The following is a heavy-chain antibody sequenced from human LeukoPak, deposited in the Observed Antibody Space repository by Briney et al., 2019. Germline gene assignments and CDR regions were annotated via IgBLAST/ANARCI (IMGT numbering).Heavy chain of an antibody. CDR3: ARRILWFGELLAFDY. Sequence: SETLSLTCAVYGGSFSGYYWSWIRQPPGKGLEWIGEINHSGSTNYNPSLKSRVTISVDTSKNQFSLKLSSVTAADTAVYYCARRILWFGELLAFDYWGQGTLVTVSS. V-gene: IGHV4-34*01. CDR1: GGSFSGYY. D-gene: IGHD3-10*01. CDR2: INHSGST. J-gene: IGHJ4*02.